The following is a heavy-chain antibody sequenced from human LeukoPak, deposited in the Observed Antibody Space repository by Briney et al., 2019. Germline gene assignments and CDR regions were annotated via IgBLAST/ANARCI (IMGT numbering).Heavy chain of an antibody. J-gene: IGHJ3*01. CDR3: ARDEAARYNYDSTGYSYASDL. D-gene: IGHD3-22*01. CDR1: GGSISSYY. CDR2: ISDIGSI. Sequence: SETLSLTCTVSGGSISSYYWSWIRQPPGKGLEWIAYISDIGSINYNPSLKSRVTISLDTSKNQFSLKLSSVTAADTAVYYCARDEAARYNYDSTGYSYASDLWGQGTMVTVSS. V-gene: IGHV4-59*01.